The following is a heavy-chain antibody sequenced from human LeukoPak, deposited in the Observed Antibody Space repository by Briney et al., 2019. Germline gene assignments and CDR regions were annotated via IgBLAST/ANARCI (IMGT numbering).Heavy chain of an antibody. CDR1: GGSISSSSYY. J-gene: IGHJ4*02. CDR2: IYYSGST. Sequence: SETLSLTCTVSGGSISSSSYYWGCIRQPPGKGLEWIGSIYYSGSTYYNPSLKSRVTISVDTSKNQFSLKLSSVTAADTAVYYCARHRTYYDSGGRLDYWGQGTLVTVSS. V-gene: IGHV4-39*01. CDR3: ARHRTYYDSGGRLDY. D-gene: IGHD3-22*01.